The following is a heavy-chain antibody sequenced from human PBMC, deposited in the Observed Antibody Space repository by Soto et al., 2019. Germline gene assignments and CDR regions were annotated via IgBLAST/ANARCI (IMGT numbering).Heavy chain of an antibody. CDR2: MNPNSGNT. D-gene: IGHD3-10*01. V-gene: IGHV1-8*01. CDR1: GYTFTSYD. Sequence: ASVKVSCKASGYTFTSYDINWVRQATGQGLEWMGWMNPNSGNTGYAQKFQGRVTMTRNTSISTAYMELSSLRSEDTAVYYCAREVDYGSGSYNAQNPTYYYYGMDVWGQGTTVTVSS. J-gene: IGHJ6*02. CDR3: AREVDYGSGSYNAQNPTYYYYGMDV.